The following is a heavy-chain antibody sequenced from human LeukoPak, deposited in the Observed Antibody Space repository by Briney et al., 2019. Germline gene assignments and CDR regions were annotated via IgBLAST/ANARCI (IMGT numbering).Heavy chain of an antibody. CDR1: GFTFSSYA. CDR3: AKSTIGYYDTGGYPD. CDR2: ISDNGVST. J-gene: IGHJ4*02. Sequence: PGGSLRLSCAASGFTFSSYAMSWVRQAPGKGLEWVSAISDNGVSTYYADSVKGRFTISRENSKNTLYLQMNSLRAEDTALYYCAKSTIGYYDTGGYPDWGQGTLVTVFS. D-gene: IGHD3-22*01. V-gene: IGHV3-23*01.